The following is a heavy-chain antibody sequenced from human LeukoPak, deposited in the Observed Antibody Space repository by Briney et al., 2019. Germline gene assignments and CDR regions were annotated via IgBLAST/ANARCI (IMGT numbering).Heavy chain of an antibody. CDR2: ISPDGSTI. D-gene: IGHD6-19*01. CDR3: AKPQLGAVAAVGVFDY. V-gene: IGHV3-7*01. CDR1: GFTFSSPW. Sequence: GGSLRLSCIASGFTFSSPWMSWVRQAPGKGLEWVANISPDGSTIYYVDSVKGRVTISRDNAQNSLYLQMNSLRAEDTAVYYCAKPQLGAVAAVGVFDYWGQGTLVTVSS. J-gene: IGHJ4*02.